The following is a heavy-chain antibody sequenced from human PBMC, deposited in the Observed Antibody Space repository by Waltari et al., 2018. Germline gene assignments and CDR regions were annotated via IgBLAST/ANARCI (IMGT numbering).Heavy chain of an antibody. Sequence: QVQLQESGPGLVKPSQTLSHTCTVSGGSISSGGYYWSWIRQPPGKGLEWIGYIYYSGSTYYNPSLKSLVTISVDTSKNQFSLKLSSVTAADTAVYYCARARITMVRGVIIIPNWFDPWGQGTLVTVSS. J-gene: IGHJ5*02. D-gene: IGHD3-10*01. CDR1: GGSISSGGYY. CDR3: ARARITMVRGVIIIPNWFDP. V-gene: IGHV4-31*01. CDR2: IYYSGST.